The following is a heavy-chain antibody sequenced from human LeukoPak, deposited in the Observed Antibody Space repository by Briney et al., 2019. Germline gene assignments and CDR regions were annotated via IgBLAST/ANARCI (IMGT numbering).Heavy chain of an antibody. J-gene: IGHJ4*02. CDR2: IYYSGST. CDR3: ARYYCGTSCYYFDY. Sequence: SETLSLTCTVSGGSISSYYWSWIRQPPGKGLEWCGYIYYSGSTNYSPSLKSRVTISVDTSKDQFSLKLSSVTAADTAVYYCARYYCGTSCYYFDYWGQGTLVTVSS. CDR1: GGSISSYY. D-gene: IGHD2-15*01. V-gene: IGHV4-59*01.